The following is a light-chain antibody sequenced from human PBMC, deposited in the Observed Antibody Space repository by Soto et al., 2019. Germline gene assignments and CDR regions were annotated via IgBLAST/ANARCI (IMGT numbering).Light chain of an antibody. Sequence: EIVMTQSPATLSVSPGERATLSCRASQSVSSNLAWYQQKPGQAPRLLIYDASTRATGIPARFSGSGSGTDFTLTISSLEPEDFAVYYCQQRSNWPGTFGQGTRLEIK. CDR3: QQRSNWPGT. V-gene: IGKV3-11*01. J-gene: IGKJ5*01. CDR2: DAS. CDR1: QSVSSN.